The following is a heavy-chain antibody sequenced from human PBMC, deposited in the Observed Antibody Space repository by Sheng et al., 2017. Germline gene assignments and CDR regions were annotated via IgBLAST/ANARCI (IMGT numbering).Heavy chain of an antibody. Sequence: EVLLVESGGGLVQPGESLRLSCVGSGFSVSSNYMSWVRQAPGKGLEGVSTIYSGGTTHYADSVKGRFTISRDNSKNTLYLQMNSLRAEDTAEYYCAKGQSAYSKSFDCWGQGTLVTVSS. CDR1: GFSVSSNY. CDR2: IYSGGTT. D-gene: IGHD5-18*01. CDR3: AKGQSAYSKSFDC. J-gene: IGHJ4*02. V-gene: IGHV3-66*01.